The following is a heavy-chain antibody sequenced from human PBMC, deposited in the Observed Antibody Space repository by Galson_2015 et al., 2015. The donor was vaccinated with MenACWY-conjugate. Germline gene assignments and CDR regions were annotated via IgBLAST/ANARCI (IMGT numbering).Heavy chain of an antibody. Sequence: SLRLSCAASGFTFSTYWMHWVRQAPGKGLVWVSRVNSDGRSTSYADSVKGRFSISRDNAKNTLYLQMNSLRAEDTAVYYCARAYCTCTSCAGSFDPWGQGTLVTVSS. CDR3: ARAYCTCTSCAGSFDP. CDR2: VNSDGRST. D-gene: IGHD2-2*01. J-gene: IGHJ5*02. CDR1: GFTFSTYW. V-gene: IGHV3-74*01.